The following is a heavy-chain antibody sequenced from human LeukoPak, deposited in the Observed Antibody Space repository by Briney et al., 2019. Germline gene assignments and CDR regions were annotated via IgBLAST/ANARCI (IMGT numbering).Heavy chain of an antibody. CDR2: IYYSGST. D-gene: IGHD6-19*01. CDR1: GGSISSYY. J-gene: IGHJ5*02. Sequence: SETLSLTCTVSGGSISSYYWSWIRQPPGKGLEWIVYIYYSGSTNYNPSLKSRVTISVDTSKNQFSLKLSSVTAADTAVYYCARDGYSSGWYGWFDPWGEGTLVTVSS. V-gene: IGHV4-59*01. CDR3: ARDGYSSGWYGWFDP.